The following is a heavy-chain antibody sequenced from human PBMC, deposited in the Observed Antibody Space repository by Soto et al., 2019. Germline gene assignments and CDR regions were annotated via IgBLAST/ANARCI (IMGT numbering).Heavy chain of an antibody. V-gene: IGHV4-59*01. D-gene: IGHD3-22*01. CDR1: GGSISSYY. Sequence: XETLSLTCTVSGGSISSYYWSWIRQPPGKGLEWIGYIYYSGSTNYNPSLKSRVTISVDTSKNQFSLELSSVTAADTAVYYCAREDLYYYDSRGVGCFDYWGQGTLVTVSS. J-gene: IGHJ4*02. CDR2: IYYSGST. CDR3: AREDLYYYDSRGVGCFDY.